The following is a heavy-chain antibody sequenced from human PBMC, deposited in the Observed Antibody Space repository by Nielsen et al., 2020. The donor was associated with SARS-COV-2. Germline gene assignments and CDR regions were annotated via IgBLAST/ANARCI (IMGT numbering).Heavy chain of an antibody. D-gene: IGHD4-11*01. Sequence: GESLKISCAASGLIFSSSWMVWVRQAPGKGLEWVANINEDGSVVNYVDSVKGRFTISRDNAGKYLYLQMNSLRAEDTAVYYCARDAAYSRFDYWGQGTLVTVSS. V-gene: IGHV3-7*05. CDR2: INEDGSVV. CDR1: GLIFSSSW. CDR3: ARDAAYSRFDY. J-gene: IGHJ4*02.